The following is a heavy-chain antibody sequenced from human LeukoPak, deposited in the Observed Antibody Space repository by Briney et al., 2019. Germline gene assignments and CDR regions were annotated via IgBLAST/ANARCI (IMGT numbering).Heavy chain of an antibody. Sequence: PGGSLRLSCAASGFTFSNYWMHWVRQAPGEGLVWVSRISSDGSRTNYADSVKGRFTISRDNAKNTVVLQMNSLRAEDTAVYYCARDYGLFRWHYFDYWGQGTLVTVSS. CDR3: ARDYGLFRWHYFDY. CDR2: ISSDGSRT. V-gene: IGHV3-74*01. CDR1: GFTFSNYW. J-gene: IGHJ4*02. D-gene: IGHD3-22*01.